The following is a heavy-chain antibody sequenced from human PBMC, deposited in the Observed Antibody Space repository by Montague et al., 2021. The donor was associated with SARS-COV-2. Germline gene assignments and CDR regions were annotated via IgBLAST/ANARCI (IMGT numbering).Heavy chain of an antibody. D-gene: IGHD4-17*01. Sequence: SETLSLTRTVSGDSISSNTYYWGWIRQPPGKGLEWIGNIFYSKTTYYNPSLKSRVTISVDTSKNQYSLTLRFVTAADTALYYCARGMNFGDYPIDSWGQGTLVTVSS. V-gene: IGHV4-39*07. J-gene: IGHJ4*02. CDR1: GDSISSNTYY. CDR2: IFYSKTT. CDR3: ARGMNFGDYPIDS.